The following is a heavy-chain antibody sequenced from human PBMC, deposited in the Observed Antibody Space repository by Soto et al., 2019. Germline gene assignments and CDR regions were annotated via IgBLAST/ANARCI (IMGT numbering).Heavy chain of an antibody. D-gene: IGHD6-13*01. CDR2: ISYDGSNK. V-gene: IGHV3-30*18. J-gene: IGHJ4*02. CDR1: GFTFSSYG. CDR3: AKIPETGYSSSWYPLDY. Sequence: VQLVESGGGVVQPGRSLRLSCAASGFTFSSYGMHWVRQAPGKGLEWVAVISYDGSNKYYADSVKGRFTISRDNSKNTLYLQMNSLRAEDTAVYYCAKIPETGYSSSWYPLDYWGQGTLVTVSS.